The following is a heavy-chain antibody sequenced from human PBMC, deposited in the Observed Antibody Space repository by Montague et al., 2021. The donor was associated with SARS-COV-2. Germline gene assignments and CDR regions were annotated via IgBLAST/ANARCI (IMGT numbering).Heavy chain of an antibody. V-gene: IGHV2-70*01. CDR2: VDWDDDK. Sequence: VKPTQTLTLTCTFSGFSLSTSGMCVSWIRQPPGKALEWLALVDWDDDKYYSTSLKTRLTISKDTSKNQVVLTMTNMDPVDTATYYCARIWGATRGDAFDIWGQGTMVTVSS. CDR1: GFSLSTSGMC. CDR3: ARIWGATRGDAFDI. J-gene: IGHJ3*02. D-gene: IGHD1-26*01.